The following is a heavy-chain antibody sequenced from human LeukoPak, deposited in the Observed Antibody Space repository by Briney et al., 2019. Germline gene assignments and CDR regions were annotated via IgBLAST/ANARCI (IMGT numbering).Heavy chain of an antibody. V-gene: IGHV5-51*01. CDR1: GYSFTSYW. CDR3: ARQTDVVVVPAATYYYYGMDV. CDR2: IYPGDSDT. D-gene: IGHD2-2*01. Sequence: GESLKISCKGSGYSFTSYWIGWVRQMPGKGLEWMGIIYPGDSDTRYSPSFQGQVTISADKSISTAYLQWSSLKASDTAMYYCARQTDVVVVPAATYYYYGMDVWRQGTTVTVSS. J-gene: IGHJ6*02.